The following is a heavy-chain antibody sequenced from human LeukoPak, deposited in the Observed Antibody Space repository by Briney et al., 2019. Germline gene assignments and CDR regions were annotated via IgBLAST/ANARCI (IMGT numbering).Heavy chain of an antibody. CDR2: INPNSGGT. CDR3: ARASNWGLDY. J-gene: IGHJ4*02. V-gene: IGHV1-2*02. CDR1: GYTFANYG. Sequence: ASVKVSCKTSGYTFANYGITWVRQAPGQGLEWMGWINPNSGGTNYAQKFQGRVTMTRDTSISTAYMELSRLRSDDTAVYYCARASNWGLDYWGQGTLVTVSS. D-gene: IGHD7-27*01.